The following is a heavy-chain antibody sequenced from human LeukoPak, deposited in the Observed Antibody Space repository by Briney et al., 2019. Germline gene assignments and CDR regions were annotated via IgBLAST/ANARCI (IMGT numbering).Heavy chain of an antibody. J-gene: IGHJ6*03. D-gene: IGHD7-27*01. CDR2: INPSGGST. V-gene: IGHV1-46*01. Sequence: GASVKVSCKASGYTFTSYYMHWVRQAPGQGLEWMGIINPSGGSTSYAQKFQGRVTMTRDTSTSTVYMELSSLRSEDTAVYYCARGETGRDYYYYMDVWGKGTTVTVSS. CDR3: ARGETGRDYYYYMDV. CDR1: GYTFTSYY.